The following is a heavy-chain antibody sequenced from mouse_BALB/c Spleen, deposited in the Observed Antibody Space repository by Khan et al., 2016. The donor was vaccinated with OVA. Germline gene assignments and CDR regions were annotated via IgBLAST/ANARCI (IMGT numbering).Heavy chain of an antibody. Sequence: QVQLKDSGPGLVAPSQSLSITCTVSGFSLTGYGVNWVRQPPGKGLEWLGMIWGDGSKDYNSALKSRLSITKDNSKSQVFLKMNSLQTDDTARYYCARAYYANYREAMDYWGQGNSVTVSS. J-gene: IGHJ4*01. CDR1: GFSLTGYG. D-gene: IGHD2-10*01. CDR2: IWGDGSK. V-gene: IGHV2-6-7*01. CDR3: ARAYYANYREAMDY.